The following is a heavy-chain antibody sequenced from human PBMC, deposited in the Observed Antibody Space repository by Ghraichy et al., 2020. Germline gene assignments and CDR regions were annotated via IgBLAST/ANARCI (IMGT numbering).Heavy chain of an antibody. CDR2: IIPIFGTA. D-gene: IGHD6-13*01. Sequence: SVKVSCKASGGTFSSYAISWVRQAPGQGLEWMGGIIPIFGTANYAQKIQGRVTITADESTSTAYMELSSLRSEDTAVYYCARGPSVLHSSSWYGDYWGQGTLVTVSS. CDR3: ARGPSVLHSSSWYGDY. V-gene: IGHV1-69*13. CDR1: GGTFSSYA. J-gene: IGHJ4*02.